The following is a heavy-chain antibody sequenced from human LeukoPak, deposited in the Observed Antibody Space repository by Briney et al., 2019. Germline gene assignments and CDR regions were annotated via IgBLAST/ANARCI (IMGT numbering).Heavy chain of an antibody. Sequence: SETLSLTCTVSGGSISRGGYYWSWIRQHPGKGLEWIGYIYYSGSTYYNPSLKSRVTISVDTSKNQFSLKLSSVTAADTAVYYCARDRRDSRGSPFFDLWGRGTLVTVSS. CDR1: GGSISRGGYY. CDR3: ARDRRDSRGSPFFDL. D-gene: IGHD3-22*01. J-gene: IGHJ2*01. CDR2: IYYSGST. V-gene: IGHV4-31*03.